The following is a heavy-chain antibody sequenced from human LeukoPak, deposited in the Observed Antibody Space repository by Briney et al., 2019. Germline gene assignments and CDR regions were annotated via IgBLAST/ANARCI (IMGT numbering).Heavy chain of an antibody. J-gene: IGHJ4*02. Sequence: ASVKVSCKASGYTFTSYAMNWVRQAPGQGLEWMGWINANTGNPTYAQGFTGRFVFSLDTSVSTAYLQISSLKAEDTAVYYCATTYYYDSSGYYYSYYFDYWGQGTLVTVSS. CDR3: ATTYYYDSSGYYYSYYFDY. V-gene: IGHV7-4-1*02. CDR2: INANTGNP. CDR1: GYTFTSYA. D-gene: IGHD3-22*01.